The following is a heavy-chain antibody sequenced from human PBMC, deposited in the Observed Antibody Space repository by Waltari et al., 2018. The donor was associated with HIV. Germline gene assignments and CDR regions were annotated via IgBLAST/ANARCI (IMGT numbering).Heavy chain of an antibody. J-gene: IGHJ5*02. Sequence: QVHLEQSGAEVKKPGASVKVSCTVSGYTLTELSMHWVRQAAGKGLEWMGGFDPEHGETIYAQKFQGRVTMTEDTSADTAYMELSSLRSEDTAVYYCAAIGDNWNALGQGTLVTVSS. CDR3: AAIGDNWNA. D-gene: IGHD1-1*01. CDR2: FDPEHGET. CDR1: GYTLTELS. V-gene: IGHV1-24*01.